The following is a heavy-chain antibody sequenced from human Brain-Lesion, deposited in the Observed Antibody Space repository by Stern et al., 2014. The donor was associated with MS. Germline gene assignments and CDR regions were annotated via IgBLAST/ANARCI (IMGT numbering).Heavy chain of an antibody. CDR1: GYIFTGYY. Sequence: QDQLVQSGAEVKKPGASVKVSCKTSGYIFTGYYIHWVRQAPGQGLEWMAWINPNTGGTKYAQKVQGRVTMSRETSISTAYVELSSLTSDDTAVYYCARDQRGITIFGVVTDYYYLGMDVWGQGTTVTVSS. V-gene: IGHV1-2*02. CDR3: ARDQRGITIFGVVTDYYYLGMDV. CDR2: INPNTGGT. J-gene: IGHJ6*02. D-gene: IGHD3-3*01.